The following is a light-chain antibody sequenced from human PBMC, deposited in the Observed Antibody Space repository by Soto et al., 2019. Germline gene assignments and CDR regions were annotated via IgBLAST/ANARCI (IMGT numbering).Light chain of an antibody. V-gene: IGKV1-5*01. CDR3: QQYNSYSGYT. CDR2: DAS. Sequence: DIRMTQSPSTLSASVGDRVTITCRTSQSISRLLAWYQKKPGKAPKLLIFDASSLDSGVPSRFSGSGSGTEFTLIISSLQPDTFANYYSQQYNSYSGYTCGQGTNPEIK. CDR1: QSISRL. J-gene: IGKJ2*01.